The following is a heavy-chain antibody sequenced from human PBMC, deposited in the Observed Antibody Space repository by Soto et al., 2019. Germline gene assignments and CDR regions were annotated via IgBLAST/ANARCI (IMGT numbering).Heavy chain of an antibody. V-gene: IGHV3-30*18. CDR3: AKELVRGYYYYGMDV. CDR2: ISYDGSNK. J-gene: IGHJ6*02. CDR1: GFAFSSYG. Sequence: LRLSCAASGFAFSSYGMHWVRQAPGKGLEWVAVISYDGSNKYYADSVKGRFTISRDNSKNTLYLQMNSLRAEDTAVYYCAKELVRGYYYYGMDVWGQGTTVTVSS. D-gene: IGHD6-6*01.